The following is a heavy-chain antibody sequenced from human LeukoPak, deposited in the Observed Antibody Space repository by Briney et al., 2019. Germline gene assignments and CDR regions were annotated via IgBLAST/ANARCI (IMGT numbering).Heavy chain of an antibody. CDR1: GLTFSSYG. CDR2: ISSSSSTI. D-gene: IGHD3-9*01. CDR3: ARRYYDILTGYAYFDY. J-gene: IGHJ4*02. Sequence: GSLRLSCAASGLTFSSYGMHWVRQAPGKGLEWVSYISSSSSTIYYADSVKGRFTISRDNAKNSLYLQMNSLRAEDTAVYYCARRYYDILTGYAYFDYWGQGTLVTVSS. V-gene: IGHV3-48*01.